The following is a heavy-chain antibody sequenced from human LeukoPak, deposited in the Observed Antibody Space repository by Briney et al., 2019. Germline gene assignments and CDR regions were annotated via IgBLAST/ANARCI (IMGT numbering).Heavy chain of an antibody. CDR3: ARRYGDPPKFDY. D-gene: IGHD4-17*01. CDR1: GGSISSGGYS. CDR2: IYHSGST. V-gene: IGHV4-30-2*01. J-gene: IGHJ4*02. Sequence: SETLSLTFAVSGGSISSGGYSWSWIRQPPGKGLEWIGYIYHSGSTYYNPSLKSRVTISVDRSKNQFSLKLSSVTAADTAVYYCARRYGDPPKFDYWGQGTLVTVSS.